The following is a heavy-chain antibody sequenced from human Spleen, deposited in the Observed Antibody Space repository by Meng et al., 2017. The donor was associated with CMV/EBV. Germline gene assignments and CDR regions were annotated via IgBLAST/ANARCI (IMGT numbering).Heavy chain of an antibody. CDR1: GFTFSSYN. J-gene: IGHJ5*02. V-gene: IGHV3-21*01. Sequence: GESLKISCVASGFTFSSYNMNWVRQAPGKGLEWVSSISSSSYIYYADSVKGRFTISRDNAKNSLYLQMNSLRAEDTAVYYCARVGSTRGIAAARNWFDPWGQGTLVTVSS. CDR3: ARVGSTRGIAAARNWFDP. D-gene: IGHD6-13*01. CDR2: ISSSSYI.